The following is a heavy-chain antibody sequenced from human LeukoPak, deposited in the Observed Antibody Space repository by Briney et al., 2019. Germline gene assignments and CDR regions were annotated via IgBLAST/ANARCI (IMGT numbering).Heavy chain of an antibody. CDR1: GGSICTYY. Sequence: SETLSLTCTVSGGSICTYYWNWLRQPPGKGLEWLGYIYYSGSTRHNPSLKGRVTISEDTSKNQFSLKFSSVTAADTAVYYCAKDPAPGIAVAAPLKDFDYGGQGTLVTVSS. CDR3: AKDPAPGIAVAAPLKDFDY. D-gene: IGHD6-19*01. CDR2: IYYSGST. J-gene: IGHJ4*02. V-gene: IGHV4-59*01.